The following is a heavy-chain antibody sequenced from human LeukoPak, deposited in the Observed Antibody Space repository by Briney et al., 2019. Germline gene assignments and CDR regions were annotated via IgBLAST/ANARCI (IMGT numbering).Heavy chain of an antibody. D-gene: IGHD3-10*01. CDR3: ARYVVFGSGKYYFDY. J-gene: IGHJ4*02. Sequence: SETLSLTCTVSGGSISSSNYYWSWIRQPPGREQEWIASINYGGTTYYNPSLKSRVTISVDTSKNQFSLRLSSVTAADTAVYFCARYVVFGSGKYYFDYWGQGSLVTVSS. V-gene: IGHV4-39*01. CDR2: INYGGTT. CDR1: GGSISSSNYY.